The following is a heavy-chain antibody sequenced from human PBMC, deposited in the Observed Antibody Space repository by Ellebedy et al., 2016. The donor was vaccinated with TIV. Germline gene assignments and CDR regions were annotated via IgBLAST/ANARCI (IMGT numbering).Heavy chain of an antibody. J-gene: IGHJ2*01. CDR3: ARGNYHDVDLDHWYFDL. CDR2: INHRGST. D-gene: IGHD4-11*01. CDR1: GGSFSGYS. V-gene: IGHV4-34*01. Sequence: SETLSLTCAVYGGSFSGYSWSWIRQPPGKGLEWIGEINHRGSTRYNPSLRSRVTISIDTSKHQFSLRLNSVTAADTAVYYCARGNYHDVDLDHWYFDLWGRGTLVTVSS.